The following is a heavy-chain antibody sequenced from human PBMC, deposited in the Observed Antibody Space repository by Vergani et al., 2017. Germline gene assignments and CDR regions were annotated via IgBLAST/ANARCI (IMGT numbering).Heavy chain of an antibody. Sequence: QVQLQESGPGLVKPSETLSLTCTVSGGSISSYYWSWIRQPPGKGLEWIGYIYYSGGTNYNPSLKSRVTISVDTSKNQFSLKLSSVTAADTAVYYCARVGGGPFFDYWGQGTLVTVSS. CDR2: IYYSGGT. J-gene: IGHJ4*02. V-gene: IGHV4-59*01. CDR1: GGSISSYY. D-gene: IGHD3-16*01. CDR3: ARVGGGPFFDY.